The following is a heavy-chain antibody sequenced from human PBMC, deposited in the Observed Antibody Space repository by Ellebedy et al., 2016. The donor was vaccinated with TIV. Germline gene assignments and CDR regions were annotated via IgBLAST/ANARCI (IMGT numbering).Heavy chain of an antibody. V-gene: IGHV4-4*07. Sequence: MPSETLSLTCTVSGGTISSYYWSWIRQPAGKGLEWIGCIYASGSTNYNPSLKSRVTMSVATSKNQFYLELRSVTAADTAMYYCARGGEVLRYWGQGTRVTVSS. CDR1: GGTISSYY. D-gene: IGHD3-10*01. CDR3: ARGGEVLRY. CDR2: IYASGST. J-gene: IGHJ4*02.